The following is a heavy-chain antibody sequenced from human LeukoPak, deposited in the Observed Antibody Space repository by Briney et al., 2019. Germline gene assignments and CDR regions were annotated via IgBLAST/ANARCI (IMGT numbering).Heavy chain of an antibody. CDR1: GGSISSSSYY. CDR3: ARLAWYYFDY. V-gene: IGHV4-39*01. D-gene: IGHD3/OR15-3a*01. J-gene: IGHJ4*02. Sequence: SETLSPTCTVSGGSISSSSYYWGWIRQPPGKGLEWIGGIYYSGSTYYNPSLKSRVTISVDTSKNQFSLKLSSVTAADTAVYYCARLAWYYFDYWGQGTLVTVSS. CDR2: IYYSGST.